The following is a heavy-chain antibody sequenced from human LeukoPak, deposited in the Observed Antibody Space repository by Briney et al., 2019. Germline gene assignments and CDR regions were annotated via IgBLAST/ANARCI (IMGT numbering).Heavy chain of an antibody. CDR1: GDSISSRTHY. J-gene: IGHJ4*02. CDR3: AKETGTALLPDH. CDR2: IYHSGST. D-gene: IGHD1-1*01. V-gene: IGHV4-39*02. Sequence: PSETLSLTCTVSGDSISSRTHYWGWIRQPPGKGLEWIGSIYHSGSTYYNPSLKSRVTISVDTSKNQFSLKLSSVTAADTAVYYCAKETGTALLPDHWGQGTLVTVSS.